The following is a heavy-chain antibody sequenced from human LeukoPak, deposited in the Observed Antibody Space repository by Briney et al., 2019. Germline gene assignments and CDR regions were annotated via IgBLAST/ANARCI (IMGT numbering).Heavy chain of an antibody. J-gene: IGHJ4*02. CDR1: GSTVSSNY. CDR2: IYSGGST. CDR3: ASEYCSGGSCPLFDS. D-gene: IGHD2-15*01. Sequence: PGGSLRLSCAASGSTVSSNYMSWVRQAPGKGLEWVSVIYSGGSTYFADSVKGRFTISRDNSKNTLYLQMNSLRAEDTAVYYCASEYCSGGSCPLFDSWGQGTLVTVSS. V-gene: IGHV3-53*01.